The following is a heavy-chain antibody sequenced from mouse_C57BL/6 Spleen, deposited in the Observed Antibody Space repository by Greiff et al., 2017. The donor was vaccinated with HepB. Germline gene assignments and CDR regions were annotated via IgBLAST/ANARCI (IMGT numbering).Heavy chain of an antibody. CDR2: ISSGSSTI. Sequence: EVMLVESGGGLVKPGGSLKLSCAASGFTFSDYGMHWVRQAPEKGLEWVAYISSGSSTIYYADTVKGRFPISRDNAKNTLFLQMTSLRSEDTAMYYCARGRLRDWYFDVWGTGTTVTVSS. J-gene: IGHJ1*03. D-gene: IGHD2-4*01. CDR3: ARGRLRDWYFDV. V-gene: IGHV5-17*01. CDR1: GFTFSDYG.